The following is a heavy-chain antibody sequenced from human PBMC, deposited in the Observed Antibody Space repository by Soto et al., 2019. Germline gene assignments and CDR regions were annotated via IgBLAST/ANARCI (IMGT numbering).Heavy chain of an antibody. CDR1: GYSFTSYW. Sequence: GESLKISCTGVGYSFTSYWIGWVRQMHGKGLEWMGIIYPGDSDTRYSPSFQGQVTISADKSIATAYLQWSSLKASDTAMYYCARGCCTTTICDPWFDPWGQGTLVTVSS. V-gene: IGHV5-51*01. CDR3: ARGCCTTTICDPWFDP. CDR2: IYPGDSDT. D-gene: IGHD2-2*01. J-gene: IGHJ5*02.